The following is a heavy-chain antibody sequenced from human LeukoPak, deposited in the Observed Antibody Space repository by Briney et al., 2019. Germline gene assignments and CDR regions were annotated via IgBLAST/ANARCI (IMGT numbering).Heavy chain of an antibody. Sequence: PSETLSLTCAVYGGSFSGYYWSWIRQPPGKGLEWIGEINHSGSTNYNPSLKSRVTISVDTSKNQLSLKLSSVTAADTAVYYCASRGTQYYFDYWGQGTLVTVSS. V-gene: IGHV4-34*01. J-gene: IGHJ4*02. D-gene: IGHD1-1*01. CDR1: GGSFSGYY. CDR2: INHSGST. CDR3: ASRGTQYYFDY.